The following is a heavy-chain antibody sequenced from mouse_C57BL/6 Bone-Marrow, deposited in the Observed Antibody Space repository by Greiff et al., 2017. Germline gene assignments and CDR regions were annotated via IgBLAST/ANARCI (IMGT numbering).Heavy chain of an antibody. J-gene: IGHJ4*01. CDR1: GYTFTSYW. CDR2: IHPHSGST. V-gene: IGHV1-64*01. CDR3: ARGGGIYYDYSYYAMDY. Sequence: QVQLQQPGAELVKPGASVKLSCKASGYTFTSYWMHWVKQRPGQGLEWIGMIHPHSGSTNYNEKFKSKATLTVDKSSSTAYMQLSSLTSEDSAVYYCARGGGIYYDYSYYAMDYWGQGTSVTVSS. D-gene: IGHD2-4*01.